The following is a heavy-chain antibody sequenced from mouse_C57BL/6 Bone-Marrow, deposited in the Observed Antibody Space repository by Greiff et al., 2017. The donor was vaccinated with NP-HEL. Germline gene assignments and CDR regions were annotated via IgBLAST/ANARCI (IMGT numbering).Heavy chain of an antibody. Sequence: VQLVESGAELARPGASVKMSCKASGYTFTSYTMHWVKQRPGQGLEWIGYINPSSGYTKYNQKFKDKATLTADKSSSTAYMQLSSLTSEDSAVYYCARMLLRIAYWGQGTLVTVSA. J-gene: IGHJ3*01. CDR2: INPSSGYT. CDR3: ARMLLRIAY. CDR1: GYTFTSYT. D-gene: IGHD1-1*01. V-gene: IGHV1-4*01.